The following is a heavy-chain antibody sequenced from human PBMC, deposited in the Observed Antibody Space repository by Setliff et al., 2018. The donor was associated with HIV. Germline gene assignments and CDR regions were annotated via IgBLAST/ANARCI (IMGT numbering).Heavy chain of an antibody. CDR2: MSFSANS. CDR3: ARGAGAFGAKLDS. J-gene: IGHJ4*02. V-gene: IGHV4-59*01. Sequence: SETLSLTCNVSGGSIKDYYWSWIRQPPGKGLEWIGYMSFSANSNYNPSLKNRITISIDTSKNQFSLRLKSVTAADAAIYYCARGAGAFGAKLDSWGQGSLVTVSS. D-gene: IGHD3-10*01. CDR1: GGSIKDYY.